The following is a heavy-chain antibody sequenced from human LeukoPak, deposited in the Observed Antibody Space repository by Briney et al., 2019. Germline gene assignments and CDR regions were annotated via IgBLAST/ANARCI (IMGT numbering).Heavy chain of an antibody. CDR2: IVVGSGNT. V-gene: IGHV1-58*01. D-gene: IGHD3-22*01. Sequence: SVKVSCKASGFTFTSSAVQWVRQARGQRLEWIGWIVVGSGNTNYAQKFQGRVTITADESTSTAYMELSSLRSEDTAVYYCARDGDSSGYDWFDPWGQGTLVTVSS. J-gene: IGHJ5*02. CDR3: ARDGDSSGYDWFDP. CDR1: GFTFTSSA.